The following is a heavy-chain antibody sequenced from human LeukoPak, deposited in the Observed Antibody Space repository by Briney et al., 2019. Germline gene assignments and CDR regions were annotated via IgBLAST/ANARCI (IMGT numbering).Heavy chain of an antibody. V-gene: IGHV1-2*02. CDR2: INPNSGGT. Sequence: ASVKVSCKASGYTFTGYYMHWVRQAPGQGLEWMGWINPNSGGTNYAQKFQGRVTMTRDTSISTAYMELSRLRSDDTAVYYCVRGGPNPQKTGYSSGWYLRPFDYWGQGTLVTVSS. CDR1: GYTFTGYY. CDR3: VRGGPNPQKTGYSSGWYLRPFDY. D-gene: IGHD6-19*01. J-gene: IGHJ4*02.